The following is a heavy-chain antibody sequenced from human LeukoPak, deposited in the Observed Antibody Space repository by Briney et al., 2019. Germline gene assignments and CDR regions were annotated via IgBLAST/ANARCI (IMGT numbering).Heavy chain of an antibody. J-gene: IGHJ4*02. Sequence: PGGSLRLSCAASGFTFSSYWMHWVRQAPGKGLEWVANINQDGSEKYYVDSVKGRFTISRDNAKNSLYLQLNSLRAEDTALYYCARGVDSVSSYWGQGTLVTVSS. CDR3: ARGVDSVSSY. D-gene: IGHD2-21*01. CDR2: INQDGSEK. CDR1: GFTFSSYW. V-gene: IGHV3-7*01.